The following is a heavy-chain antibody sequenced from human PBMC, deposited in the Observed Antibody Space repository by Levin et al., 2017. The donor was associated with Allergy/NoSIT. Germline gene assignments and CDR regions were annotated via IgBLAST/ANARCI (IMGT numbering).Heavy chain of an antibody. CDR3: ARDECAWFGECYGPDV. V-gene: IGHV4-31*03. CDR2: VPHSGSV. Sequence: SQTLSLTCTVSGDSISRGNYYWTWIRQLPGTGLEWIGFVPHSGSVSYNPSLKSRLTLSLDTSKNHFSLKLASVTVADTAVYYCARDECAWFGECYGPDVWGQGTTVIVSS. J-gene: IGHJ6*02. D-gene: IGHD3-10*01. CDR1: GDSISRGNYY.